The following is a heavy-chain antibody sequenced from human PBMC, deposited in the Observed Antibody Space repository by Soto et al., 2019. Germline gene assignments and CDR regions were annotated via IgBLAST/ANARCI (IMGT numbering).Heavy chain of an antibody. CDR2: IKSKADGGII. V-gene: IGHV3-15*01. CDR3: NTEPGGVG. CDR1: GFTFNNAW. J-gene: IGHJ3*01. Sequence: EVQLVESGGGLVKPGGSLRLSCAASGFTFNNAWMTWVRQAPGKGLEWVGRIKSKADGGIIDYAAPVRGRFTISRDESKHTVYLQMSSLKSEGIAIYDWNTEPGGVGWGQGTGVTGSS. D-gene: IGHD1-26*01.